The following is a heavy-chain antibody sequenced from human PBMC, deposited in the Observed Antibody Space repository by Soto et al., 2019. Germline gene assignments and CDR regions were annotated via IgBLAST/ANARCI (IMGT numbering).Heavy chain of an antibody. Sequence: QVRLQESGPGLVKPSETLSLTCTVSGGSISRYYWSWIRQPPGKGLEWIGYMYNTGSTIYNPSLKGQVPISVDTSKNQFSLRLNSVTAADTAVYYCARDLWGYCGADCYPLDVWGQGTTVTVSS. CDR3: ARDLWGYCGADCYPLDV. CDR1: GGSISRYY. CDR2: MYNTGST. J-gene: IGHJ6*02. D-gene: IGHD2-21*02. V-gene: IGHV4-59*01.